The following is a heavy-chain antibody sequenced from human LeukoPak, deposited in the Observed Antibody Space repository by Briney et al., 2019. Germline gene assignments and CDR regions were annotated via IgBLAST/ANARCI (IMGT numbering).Heavy chain of an antibody. Sequence: SETLSLTCTVSGGSISSGSYYWSWIRQPAGKGLEWIGRIYTSGSTNYNPSLKSRVTISVDTSKNQFSLKLSSVTAADTAVYYCARRSRGPNYYYYYYMDAWGKGTTVTISS. CDR2: IYTSGST. CDR1: GGSISSGSYY. V-gene: IGHV4-61*02. CDR3: ARRSRGPNYYYYYYMDA. J-gene: IGHJ6*03.